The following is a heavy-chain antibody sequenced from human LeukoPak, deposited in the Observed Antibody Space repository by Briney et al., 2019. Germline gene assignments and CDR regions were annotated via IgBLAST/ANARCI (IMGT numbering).Heavy chain of an antibody. Sequence: AGGSLRLSCAASGFTFSSYWMSWVRQAPGKGLEWVANIKQDGSEKYYVDSVKGRFTISRDNAKNSLYLQMNSLRAEDTAVYYCARDLYSSSWFPPYGMDVWGQGTTVTVSS. J-gene: IGHJ6*02. CDR1: GFTFSSYW. D-gene: IGHD6-13*01. CDR3: ARDLYSSSWFPPYGMDV. CDR2: IKQDGSEK. V-gene: IGHV3-7*03.